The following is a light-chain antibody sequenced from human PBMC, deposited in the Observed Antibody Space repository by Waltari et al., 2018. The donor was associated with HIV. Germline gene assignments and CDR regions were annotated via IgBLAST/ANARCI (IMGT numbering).Light chain of an antibody. CDR1: QGVNSN. CDR2: GVS. CDR3: KQCNNWPLT. V-gene: IGKV3-15*01. Sequence: EVVMTQSPATLSASPGERATLACRASQGVNSNLAWYEQRPGQAPRLLIYGVSTRATGVPARFSGSVSGTDFTLTISILQSEDFAVYYCKQCNNWPLTFGGGTKVEIK. J-gene: IGKJ4*01.